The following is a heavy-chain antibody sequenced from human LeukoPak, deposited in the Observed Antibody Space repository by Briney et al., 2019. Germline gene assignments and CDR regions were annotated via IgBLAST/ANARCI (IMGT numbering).Heavy chain of an antibody. CDR1: GGSISSSSYY. CDR3: ARQRDYYYYMDV. CDR2: IYYSGST. J-gene: IGHJ6*03. Sequence: PSETLSLTCTVSGGSISSSSYYWGWIRQPPGKWLEWIGSIYYSGSTYYNPSLKSRVTISVDTSKNQFSLKLSSVTAADTAVYYCARQRDYYYYMDVWGKGTTVTVSS. V-gene: IGHV4-39*01.